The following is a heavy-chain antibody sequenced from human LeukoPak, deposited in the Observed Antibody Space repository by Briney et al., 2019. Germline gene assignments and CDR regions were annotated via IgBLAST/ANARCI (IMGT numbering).Heavy chain of an antibody. Sequence: GASVNVSCKASGYTFTSYTINWVRQAPGQGLEWMGWINTNTGNPTYAQGFTGRFVFSLDTSVNTAYLQISSLKAEDIAVYYCARASGTYSMLKWGQGTLVTVSS. J-gene: IGHJ4*02. CDR3: ARASGTYSMLK. V-gene: IGHV7-4-1*02. D-gene: IGHD1-26*01. CDR2: INTNTGNP. CDR1: GYTFTSYT.